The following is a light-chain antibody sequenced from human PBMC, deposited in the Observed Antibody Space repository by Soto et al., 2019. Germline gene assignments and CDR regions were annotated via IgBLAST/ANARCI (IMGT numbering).Light chain of an antibody. V-gene: IGKV1-13*02. Sequence: AIQLTQSPSSLSASVGDRVTITCRASQDISSALAWYQQKPGRSPNLLIYDAYTLESGVPSRFTGSGSGTEFTLTISSLQPEDFASYYCQKFKSYPLIFGGGTKWISN. CDR1: QDISSA. CDR3: QKFKSYPLI. CDR2: DAY. J-gene: IGKJ4*01.